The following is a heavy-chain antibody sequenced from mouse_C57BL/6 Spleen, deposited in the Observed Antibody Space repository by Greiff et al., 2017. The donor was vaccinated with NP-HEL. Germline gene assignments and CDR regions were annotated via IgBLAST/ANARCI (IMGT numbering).Heavy chain of an antibody. Sequence: QVQLKQPGAELVKPGASVKLSCKASGYTFTSYWMHWVKQRPGQGLEWIGMIHPNSGSTNYNEKFKSKATLTVDKSSSTAYMQLSSLTSEDSAVYYCARSGYDDAYWGQGTLVTVSA. D-gene: IGHD2-2*01. CDR3: ARSGYDDAY. CDR1: GYTFTSYW. V-gene: IGHV1-64*01. J-gene: IGHJ3*01. CDR2: IHPNSGST.